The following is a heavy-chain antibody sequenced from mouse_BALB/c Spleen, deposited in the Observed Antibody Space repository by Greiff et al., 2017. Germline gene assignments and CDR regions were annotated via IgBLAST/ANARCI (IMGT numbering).Heavy chain of an antibody. J-gene: IGHJ3*01. CDR1: GFTFSSFG. V-gene: IGHV5-17*02. CDR2: ISSGSSTI. Sequence: EVKLQESGGGLVQPGGSRKLSCAASGFTFSSFGMHWVRQAPEKGLEWVAYISSGSSTIYYADTVKGRFTISRDNPKNTLFLQMTSLRSEDTAMYYCARLGDYDWFAYWGQGTLVTVSA. CDR3: ARLGDYDWFAY. D-gene: IGHD2-4*01.